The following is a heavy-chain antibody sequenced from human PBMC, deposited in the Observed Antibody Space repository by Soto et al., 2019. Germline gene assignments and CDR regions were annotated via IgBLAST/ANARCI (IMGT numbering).Heavy chain of an antibody. J-gene: IGHJ4*01. D-gene: IGHD3-16*01. CDR2: IKSKVDGGTS. CDR1: GFTFSSYW. CDR3: TTDSYMTTVIVRFDY. V-gene: IGHV3-15*07. Sequence: GGSLRLSCAASGFTFSSYWMHWVRQAPGKGLVWVSRIKSKVDGGTSDFAAPVKDRFAISRDDSKNIVYLEMNGLKTEDTAMYYCTTDSYMTTVIVRFDYWGHGTQVTVS.